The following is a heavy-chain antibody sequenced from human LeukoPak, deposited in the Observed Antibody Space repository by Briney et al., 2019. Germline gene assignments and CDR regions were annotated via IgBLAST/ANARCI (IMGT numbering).Heavy chain of an antibody. V-gene: IGHV1-8*01. D-gene: IGHD2-21*02. CDR3: ARDRWGDDYYYGMDV. CDR2: MNPNSGNT. CDR1: GYTFTSYD. J-gene: IGHJ6*02. Sequence: GASVKVSCKASGYTFTSYDINWVRQATGQGLEWMGWMNPNSGNTGYAQKFQGRVTMTRNTSISTAYMELSSLRSEDTAAYYCARDRWGDDYYYGMDVWGQGTTVTVSS.